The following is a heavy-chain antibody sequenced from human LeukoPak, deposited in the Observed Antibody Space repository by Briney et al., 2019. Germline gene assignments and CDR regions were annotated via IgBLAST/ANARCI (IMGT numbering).Heavy chain of an antibody. Sequence: GGSLRLSCEASGFTFSAYAMTWVRQAPGKGLEWVSAISGSGGSTYYADSVKGRFTISRDNSKNTLYLQMNSLRAEDTAVYYCAKSVSRSYGVDYWGQGTLVTVSS. CDR1: GFTFSAYA. D-gene: IGHD1-26*01. CDR2: ISGSGGST. V-gene: IGHV3-23*01. CDR3: AKSVSRSYGVDY. J-gene: IGHJ4*02.